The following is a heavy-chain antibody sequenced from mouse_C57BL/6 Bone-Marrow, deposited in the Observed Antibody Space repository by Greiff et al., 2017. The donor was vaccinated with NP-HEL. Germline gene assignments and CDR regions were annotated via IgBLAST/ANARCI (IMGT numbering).Heavy chain of an antibody. Sequence: EVKLQESGGDLVKPGGSLKLSCAASGFTFSSYGMSWVRQTPDKRLEWVATISSGGSYTYYPDSVKGRFTISRDNAKNTLYLQMSSLKSEDTAMYYCARYGNYWYFDVWGTGTTVTVSS. J-gene: IGHJ1*03. D-gene: IGHD2-1*01. CDR1: GFTFSSYG. CDR3: ARYGNYWYFDV. V-gene: IGHV5-6*01. CDR2: ISSGGSYT.